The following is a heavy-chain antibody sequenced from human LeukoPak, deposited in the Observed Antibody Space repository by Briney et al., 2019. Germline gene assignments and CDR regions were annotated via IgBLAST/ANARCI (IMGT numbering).Heavy chain of an antibody. CDR2: IYYSGST. CDR1: GGSISSGGYY. V-gene: IGHV4-31*03. Sequence: SQTLSLTCTVSGGSISSGGYYWSWIRQHPGKGLEWIGYIYYSGSTYYNPSLKSRVTISVDTSKNQFSLKLSSVTAADTAVYYCARDGRGSGWYPNWFDPWGRGTLVTVSS. J-gene: IGHJ5*02. CDR3: ARDGRGSGWYPNWFDP. D-gene: IGHD6-19*01.